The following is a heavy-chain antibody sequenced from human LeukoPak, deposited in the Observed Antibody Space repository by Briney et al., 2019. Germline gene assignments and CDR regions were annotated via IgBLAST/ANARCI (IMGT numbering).Heavy chain of an antibody. V-gene: IGHV1-46*01. CDR1: GYTFTSYY. J-gene: IGHJ3*02. CDR2: INPSGGST. D-gene: IGHD3-22*01. Sequence: ASVEVSCKASGYTFTSYYMHWVRQAPGQGLEWMGIINPSGGSTSYAQKFQGRVTMTRDTSTSTVYMELSSLRSDDTAVYYCASSDSSGYGAFDIWGQGTMVTVSS. CDR3: ASSDSSGYGAFDI.